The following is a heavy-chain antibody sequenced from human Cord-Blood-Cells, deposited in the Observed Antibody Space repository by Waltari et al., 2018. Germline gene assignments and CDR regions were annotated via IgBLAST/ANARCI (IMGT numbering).Heavy chain of an antibody. CDR2: ISYDGSNK. J-gene: IGHJ4*02. D-gene: IGHD6-6*01. V-gene: IGHV3-30-3*01. CDR1: GFTFSSYA. CDR3: ATEYSSSSDY. Sequence: QVQLVESGGGVVQPGRSLRLSCAASGFTFSSYAMHWVRQAPGKGLEWVAVISYDGSNKDYADSVKGRFTISRDNSKNTLYLQMNSLRAEDTAVYYCATEYSSSSDYWGQGTLVTVSS.